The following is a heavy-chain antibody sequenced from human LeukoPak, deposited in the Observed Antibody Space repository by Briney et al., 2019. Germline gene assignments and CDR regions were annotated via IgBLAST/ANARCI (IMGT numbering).Heavy chain of an antibody. J-gene: IGHJ4*02. D-gene: IGHD5-18*01. CDR1: GYSFTSYW. CDR2: IYPGDSDT. Sequence: GESLKISCKGSGYSFTSYWIGWVRQMPGKGLEWVGIIYPGDSDTRYSPSFQGQVTISADKSISTAYLQWSSLKASDTAMYYCARSDTAMVTGACFDYWGQGTLVTVSS. CDR3: ARSDTAMVTGACFDY. V-gene: IGHV5-51*01.